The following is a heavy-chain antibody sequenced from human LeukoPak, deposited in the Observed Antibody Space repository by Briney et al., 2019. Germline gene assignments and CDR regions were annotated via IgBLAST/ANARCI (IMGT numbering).Heavy chain of an antibody. D-gene: IGHD5-24*01. CDR3: ARREDANGYFDY. J-gene: IGHJ4*02. V-gene: IGHV5-51*01. CDR1: GAIFTSFW. Sequence: GESLKISCKGSGAIFTSFWIGWVRQLPGKGLEWMGIIYAGDSNIRYSPSFQGQVTISADKSISTAYLQWSSLKASDTAMYYCARREDANGYFDYWGQGTLVTVSS. CDR2: IYAGDSNI.